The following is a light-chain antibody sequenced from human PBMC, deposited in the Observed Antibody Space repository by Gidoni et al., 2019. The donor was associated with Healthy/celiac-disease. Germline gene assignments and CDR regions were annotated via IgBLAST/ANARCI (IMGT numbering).Light chain of an antibody. CDR2: GAS. CDR1: QSGSSN. V-gene: IGKV3-15*01. Sequence: IVMTQSPSTLSVSPRERATLSCRASQSGSSNLAWYQQKPGQAPRLIIYGASTRATGIPARFSGSGSGKEFTLTISSLQSEDFAVYYCQQYNNWRYTFGQGTKLEIK. CDR3: QQYNNWRYT. J-gene: IGKJ2*01.